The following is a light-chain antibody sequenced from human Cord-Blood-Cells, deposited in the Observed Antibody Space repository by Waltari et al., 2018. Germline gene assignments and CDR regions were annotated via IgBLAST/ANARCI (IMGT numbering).Light chain of an antibody. J-gene: IGLJ3*02. CDR3: SSYTSSSTLTV. Sequence: QSALTQPASVSGSPGQSITISCTGTSSDVGGYNVVTWYQQHPGKAPKLKIYFGSNRPSGVSNRFSGSKSGNTASLTISGLQAEDEADYYCSSYTSSSTLTVFGGGTKLTVL. V-gene: IGLV2-14*01. CDR1: SSDVGGYNV. CDR2: FGS.